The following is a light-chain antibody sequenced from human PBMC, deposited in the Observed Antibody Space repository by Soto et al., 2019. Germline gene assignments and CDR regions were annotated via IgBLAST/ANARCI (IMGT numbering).Light chain of an antibody. CDR1: SSDVGSYNL. Sequence: QSALTQPASVSGSPGQSITIACTGTSSDVGSYNLVSWYQQRPGKAPKLIIYEGSKRPSGVSIRFSASKSGNTASLTISGLQAEDASDYYCGSYARSGTYVFGTGTKVT. CDR3: GSYARSGTYV. V-gene: IGLV2-23*01. J-gene: IGLJ1*01. CDR2: EGS.